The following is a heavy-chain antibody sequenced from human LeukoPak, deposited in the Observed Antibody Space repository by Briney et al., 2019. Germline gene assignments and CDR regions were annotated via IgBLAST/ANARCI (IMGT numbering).Heavy chain of an antibody. J-gene: IGHJ5*02. D-gene: IGHD3-16*01. V-gene: IGHV1-18*01. CDR1: GYTFTSYG. Sequence: GASVKVSCKASGYTFTSYGISWVRQAPGQGLEWVGWISAYNGNTNYAQKLQGRVTMTTDTSTSTACMELRSLRSDDTAVYYCARAYGPNWFDPWGQGTLVTVSS. CDR2: ISAYNGNT. CDR3: ARAYGPNWFDP.